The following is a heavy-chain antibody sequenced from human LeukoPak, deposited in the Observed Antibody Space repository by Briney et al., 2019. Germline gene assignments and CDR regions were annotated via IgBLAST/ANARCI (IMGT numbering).Heavy chain of an antibody. CDR1: GYTFTGYY. D-gene: IGHD1-1*01. J-gene: IGHJ5*02. CDR2: INPNSGGT. CDR3: ARSPSREVEPERQNWFDP. Sequence: ASVKVSCKASGYTFTGYYMHWVRLAPGQGLEWMGWINPNSGGTNYAQKFQGRVTMTRDTSISTAYMELSRLRSDDTAVYYCARSPSREVEPERQNWFDPWGQGTLVTVSS. V-gene: IGHV1-2*02.